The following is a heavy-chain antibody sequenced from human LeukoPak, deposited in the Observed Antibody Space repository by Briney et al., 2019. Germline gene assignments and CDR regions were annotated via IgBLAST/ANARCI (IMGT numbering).Heavy chain of an antibody. Sequence: SLRLSCAASGFTFNNYGMHWVRQAPGKGLEWVAVIWYDGSNKYYADSVKGRFTISRDNSKNTLYLQMNSLRAEDTAVYYCAKASGFSSTWHKYWGQGTLVTVSS. CDR3: AKASGFSSTWHKY. CDR1: GFTFNNYG. CDR2: IWYDGSNK. J-gene: IGHJ4*02. V-gene: IGHV3-33*08. D-gene: IGHD2-2*01.